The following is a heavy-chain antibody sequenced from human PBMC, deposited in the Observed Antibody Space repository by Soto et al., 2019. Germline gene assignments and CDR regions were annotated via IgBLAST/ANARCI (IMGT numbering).Heavy chain of an antibody. D-gene: IGHD6-6*01. CDR1: GFTFSSYA. V-gene: IGHV3-23*01. CDR2: ISGSGGST. J-gene: IGHJ4*02. Sequence: GGSLRLSCAASGFTFSSYAMSWVRQAPGKGLEWVSAISGSGGSTYYADSVKGRFTISRDNSKNTLYLQMNSLRAEDTAVYYCQTDSSSSSIDYWGQGTLVTVSS. CDR3: QTDSSSSSIDY.